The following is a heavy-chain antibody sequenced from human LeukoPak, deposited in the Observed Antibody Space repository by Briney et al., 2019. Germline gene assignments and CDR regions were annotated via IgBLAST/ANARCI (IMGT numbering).Heavy chain of an antibody. CDR2: INHSGST. CDR1: GVSFSGYY. V-gene: IGHV4-34*01. D-gene: IGHD3-16*01. J-gene: IGHJ4*02. CDR3: ARGPSFGVSSYFLDY. Sequence: KPSETLSLTCAVYGVSFSGYYWSWIRPPPGKGLEWIGEINHSGSTNYNPSLKSRVIMSVDTSKNQFTLKLTSVTAADTAVYYCARGPSFGVSSYFLDYWGQGTLVTVSS.